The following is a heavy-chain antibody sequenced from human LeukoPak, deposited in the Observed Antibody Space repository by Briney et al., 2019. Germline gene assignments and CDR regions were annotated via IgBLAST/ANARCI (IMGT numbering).Heavy chain of an antibody. J-gene: IGHJ4*02. CDR3: ARDPDYDSSGYRGD. CDR2: INHSGST. D-gene: IGHD3-22*01. CDR1: GGSFSGYY. Sequence: SETLSLTCAVYGGSFSGYYWSWIRQPPGKGLEWIGEINHSGSTNYNPSLKSRVTISADTSKNQFSLKLSSVTAADTAVYYCARDPDYDSSGYRGDWGQGTLVTVSS. V-gene: IGHV4-34*01.